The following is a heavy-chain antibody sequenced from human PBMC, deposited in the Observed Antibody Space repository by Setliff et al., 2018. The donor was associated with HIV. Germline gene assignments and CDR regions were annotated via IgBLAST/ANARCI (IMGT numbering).Heavy chain of an antibody. D-gene: IGHD3-22*01. CDR3: ARDPKHSSSGDLEY. CDR2: IYFSGST. CDR1: GPSIITTDYY. J-gene: IGHJ4*02. V-gene: IGHV4-39*02. Sequence: PSETLSLTCSFSGPSIITTDYYWAWVRQPPGKGLEWIGSIYFSGSTDYNPSLKSRVTISGDTSQRHFSLSLASVTAADTAVYYCARDPKHSSSGDLEYWSQGTLVTVSS.